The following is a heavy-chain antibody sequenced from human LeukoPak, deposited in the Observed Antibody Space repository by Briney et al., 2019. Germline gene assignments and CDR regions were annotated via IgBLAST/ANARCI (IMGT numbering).Heavy chain of an antibody. Sequence: PSETLSLTCAVYGGSFSGYYWSWIRQPPGKGLEWIGEINHSGSTNYNPSLKSRVTISVDTSKNQFSLKLSSVTAADTAVYYCARSGYYYSGAFDIWGQGTMVTVSS. J-gene: IGHJ3*02. CDR1: GGSFSGYY. CDR2: INHSGST. D-gene: IGHD3-22*01. V-gene: IGHV4-34*01. CDR3: ARSGYYYSGAFDI.